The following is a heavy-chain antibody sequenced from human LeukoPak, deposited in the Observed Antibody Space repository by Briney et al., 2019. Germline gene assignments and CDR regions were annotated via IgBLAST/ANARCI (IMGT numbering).Heavy chain of an antibody. Sequence: PSETLSLTCTVSGGSISSYYWSWIRQPPGKGLEWIGYIYYSGSTNYNPSLKSRVTISVDTSKNQFSLKLSSVTAADTAVYYCARDLYAVAGTVDAFGIWGQGTMVTVSS. J-gene: IGHJ3*02. CDR2: IYYSGST. CDR3: ARDLYAVAGTVDAFGI. D-gene: IGHD6-19*01. V-gene: IGHV4-59*01. CDR1: GGSISSYY.